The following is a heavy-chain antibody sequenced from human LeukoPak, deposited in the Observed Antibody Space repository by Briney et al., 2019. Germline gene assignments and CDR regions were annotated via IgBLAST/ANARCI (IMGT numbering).Heavy chain of an antibody. CDR1: GYTFATYG. V-gene: IGHV1-18*01. CDR2: ISTYNGNT. Sequence: ASVKVSCRSSGYTFATYGITWVRQAPGQGLEWMGWISTYNGNTNYAQKLQGRVTMTTDTSTSTAYMELRSLRSDDTAMYYCARDRMDTGTYFDYWGQGTLVTVSS. D-gene: IGHD5-18*01. J-gene: IGHJ4*02. CDR3: ARDRMDTGTYFDY.